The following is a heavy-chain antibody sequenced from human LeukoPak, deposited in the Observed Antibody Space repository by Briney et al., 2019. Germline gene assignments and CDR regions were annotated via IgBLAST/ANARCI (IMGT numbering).Heavy chain of an antibody. J-gene: IGHJ4*02. Sequence: GGSLRLSCAASGFTFSSYSMNWVRQAPGKGLEWVSVISSSSYYIYYADSVKGRFTISRDNAKNSLYLQMSSLRAEDTAVYHCARVTLVRKVIMREIDYWGQGTLVTVSS. V-gene: IGHV3-21*01. CDR2: ISSSSYYI. D-gene: IGHD3-10*01. CDR1: GFTFSSYS. CDR3: ARVTLVRKVIMREIDY.